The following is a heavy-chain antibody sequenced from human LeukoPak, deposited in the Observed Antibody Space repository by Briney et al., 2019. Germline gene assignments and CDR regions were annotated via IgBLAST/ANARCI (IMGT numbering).Heavy chain of an antibody. CDR3: ARGRGSSSWFDY. D-gene: IGHD6-13*01. J-gene: IGHJ4*02. V-gene: IGHV4-59*01. CDR2: IYYGGST. Sequence: SETLSLTCTVSGDSITSYYWSWIRQSPGKGLEWIGYIYYGGSTNYNPSLKSRVTISVDTSKNQFSLRLSSVTAADTAVYYCARGRGSSSWFDYWGQGTLVTVSS. CDR1: GDSITSYY.